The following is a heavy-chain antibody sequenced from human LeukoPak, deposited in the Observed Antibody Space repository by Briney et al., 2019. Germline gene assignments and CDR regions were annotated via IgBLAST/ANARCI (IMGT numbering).Heavy chain of an antibody. CDR3: ARGGAGERHSY. Sequence: ASVKVSRKASGYIFTNYFIHWVRQAPGQGLEWMGIINPSNNSTSYAQKFQGRVTMTRDTSTSTVYMDLSSLRSEDTAMYYCARGGAGERHSYWGQGTLVTVSS. J-gene: IGHJ4*02. V-gene: IGHV1-46*01. D-gene: IGHD4-17*01. CDR1: GYIFTNYF. CDR2: INPSNNST.